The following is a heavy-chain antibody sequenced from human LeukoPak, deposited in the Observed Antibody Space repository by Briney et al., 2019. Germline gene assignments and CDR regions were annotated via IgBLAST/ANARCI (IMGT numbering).Heavy chain of an antibody. Sequence: AASVEVSCMASGYSFTGYYMNWVRQAPGQGLEWMGWINSDSGFTKYAQKFQGRVTMTRDTSITTVYMDLTRLTSDDTAVYYCARNFDMKGFDPWGQGTLVTVSS. V-gene: IGHV1-2*02. CDR3: ARNFDMKGFDP. D-gene: IGHD3-9*01. J-gene: IGHJ5*02. CDR1: GYSFTGYY. CDR2: INSDSGFT.